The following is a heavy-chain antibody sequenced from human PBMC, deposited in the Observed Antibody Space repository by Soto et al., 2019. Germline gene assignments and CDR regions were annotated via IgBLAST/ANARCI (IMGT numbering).Heavy chain of an antibody. CDR3: ARDHSFYYDSSGYYRNSNFDY. D-gene: IGHD3-22*01. J-gene: IGHJ4*02. CDR1: GFTFSSYS. CDR2: ISSSSSYI. V-gene: IGHV3-21*01. Sequence: GGSLRLSCAASGFTFSSYSMSWVRQAPGKGLEWVSSISSSSSYIYYADSVKGRFTISRDNAKNSLYLQMNSLRAEDTAVYYCARDHSFYYDSSGYYRNSNFDYWGQGTLVTVPS.